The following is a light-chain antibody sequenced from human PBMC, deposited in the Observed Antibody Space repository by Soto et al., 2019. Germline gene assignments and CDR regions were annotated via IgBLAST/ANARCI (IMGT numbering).Light chain of an antibody. CDR2: SND. CDR3: SANDDSLGGPV. J-gene: IGLJ2*01. V-gene: IGLV1-47*02. CDR1: NSNVETNY. Sequence: QSVLTQPPSASGTPGQRVTISCSGSNSNVETNYVYWYQQVPGTAPKLLIYSNDQRPSGVPDRFSASKSGTSASLAISGLRSEDEADYYCSANDDSLGGPVFGGGTQLTVL.